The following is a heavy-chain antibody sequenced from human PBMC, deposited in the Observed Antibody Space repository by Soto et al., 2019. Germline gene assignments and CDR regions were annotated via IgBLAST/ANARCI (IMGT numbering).Heavy chain of an antibody. J-gene: IGHJ6*02. D-gene: IGHD6-19*01. CDR1: GFTFNNYA. V-gene: IGHV3-23*01. CDR3: VKGLESSGWHGMDV. CDR2: ISGSGGST. Sequence: GGSLRLSCAASGFTFNNYAMSWVRQAPGKGLEWVSVISGSGGSTYYVDSVKGRFTISRDNSKNTLYLQMNSLRAEDTAVYYCVKGLESSGWHGMDVWGQGTTVTVSS.